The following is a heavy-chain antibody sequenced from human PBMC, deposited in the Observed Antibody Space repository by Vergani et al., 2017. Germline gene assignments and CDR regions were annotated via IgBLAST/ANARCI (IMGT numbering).Heavy chain of an antibody. CDR3: ARGGAAADYGMDV. Sequence: EVQLVESGGGLVKPGGSLRLSCAASGFTFSSYSMNWVRQAPGKGLEWVSVIYSGGSTYYADSVKGRFTISRDNSKNTLYLQMNSLRAEDTAVYYCARGGAAADYGMDVWGQGTTVTVSS. V-gene: IGHV3-66*01. J-gene: IGHJ6*02. CDR2: IYSGGST. CDR1: GFTFSSYS. D-gene: IGHD2-2*01.